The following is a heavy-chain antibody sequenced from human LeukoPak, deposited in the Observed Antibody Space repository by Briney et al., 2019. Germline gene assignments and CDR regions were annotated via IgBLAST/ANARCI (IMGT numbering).Heavy chain of an antibody. V-gene: IGHV4-61*01. CDR3: ARVDSNHDAFDI. CDR2: IYYSGST. J-gene: IGHJ3*02. Sequence: SETLSLTCTVSGGSVSSGTYYWSCIRQSPGKGLEWIGYIYYSGSTNYNPSLKSRVTISVDTSKNQFSLKLTSVTAADTAMYYCARVDSNHDAFDIWGQGTVVTVSS. D-gene: IGHD3-9*01. CDR1: GGSVSSGTYY.